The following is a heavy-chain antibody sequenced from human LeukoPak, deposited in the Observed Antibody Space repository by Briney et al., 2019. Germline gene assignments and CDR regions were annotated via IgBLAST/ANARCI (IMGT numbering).Heavy chain of an antibody. Sequence: KPSETMSLTCAVYGVSFSGYYWSWIRQPPGKGLEWVGEINHSGSTNYNPSLKSRVTISVDTSKNQFSLKLSSVTAADTAVYYCARGRRGIGGDLIYGMDVWGKGTTVTVSS. J-gene: IGHJ6*04. CDR2: INHSGST. CDR3: ARGRRGIGGDLIYGMDV. V-gene: IGHV4-34*01. CDR1: GVSFSGYY. D-gene: IGHD2-21*02.